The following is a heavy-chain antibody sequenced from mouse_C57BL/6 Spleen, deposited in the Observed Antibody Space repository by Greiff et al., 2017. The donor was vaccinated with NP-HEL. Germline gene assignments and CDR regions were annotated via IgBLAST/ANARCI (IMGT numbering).Heavy chain of an antibody. CDR2: IDPSDSYT. J-gene: IGHJ2*01. Sequence: VQLQQPGAELVMPGASVKLSCKASGYTFTSYWMHWVKQRPGQGLERIGEIDPSDSYTNYNQKFKGKSTLTVDKSSSTAYMQLSSLTSEDSAVYYCAYGSSPFDYWGQGTTLTVSS. CDR1: GYTFTSYW. V-gene: IGHV1-69*01. CDR3: AYGSSPFDY. D-gene: IGHD1-1*01.